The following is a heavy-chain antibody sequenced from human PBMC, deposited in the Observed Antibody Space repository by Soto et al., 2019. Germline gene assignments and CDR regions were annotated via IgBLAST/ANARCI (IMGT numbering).Heavy chain of an antibody. CDR2: ISGSGSST. V-gene: IGHV3-23*01. D-gene: IGHD3-22*01. Sequence: QSGGSLRLSCAASGFTFSGYAMNWVRQAPGKGLEWVSAISGSGSSTYFADSVKGRFTISRDNSKNTLYLQMNSLRAEDTAVYYCAKDGEDSSGYGAVDFDYWGQGTLVTVSS. J-gene: IGHJ4*02. CDR3: AKDGEDSSGYGAVDFDY. CDR1: GFTFSGYA.